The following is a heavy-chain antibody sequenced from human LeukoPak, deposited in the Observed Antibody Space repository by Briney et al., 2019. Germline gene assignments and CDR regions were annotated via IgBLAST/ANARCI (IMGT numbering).Heavy chain of an antibody. CDR3: ARDATGWNSFDY. Sequence: GGSLRLSCAVSGFTVSTNYMSWVRQAPGKGLEWVSVIYPADSTYYANSVRGRFIISRDTTENTLYLQMNSLKDEGTAVYYCARDATGWNSFDYWGQGTLVTVSS. CDR1: GFTVSTNY. CDR2: IYPADST. V-gene: IGHV3-66*01. D-gene: IGHD6-19*01. J-gene: IGHJ4*02.